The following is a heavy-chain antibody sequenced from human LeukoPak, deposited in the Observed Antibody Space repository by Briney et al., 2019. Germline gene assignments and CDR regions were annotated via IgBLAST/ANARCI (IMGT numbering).Heavy chain of an antibody. CDR3: ARGGSYCSGGSCYYFDH. Sequence: ASVKVSFKASGYTFTSYDINWVRQATGQGLEWMGWMNPNSGNTGYAQKFQGRVTMTRNTSISTAYMELSSLRSEDTAVYYCARGGSYCSGGSCYYFDHWGQGPLVTVSS. J-gene: IGHJ4*02. V-gene: IGHV1-8*01. CDR2: MNPNSGNT. CDR1: GYTFTSYD. D-gene: IGHD2-15*01.